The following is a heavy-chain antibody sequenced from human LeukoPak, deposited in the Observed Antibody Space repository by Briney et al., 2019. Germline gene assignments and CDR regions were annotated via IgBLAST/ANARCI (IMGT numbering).Heavy chain of an antibody. V-gene: IGHV4-59*01. CDR1: GGSMSSYY. J-gene: IGHJ3*01. CDR2: INYSGST. D-gene: IGHD4-17*01. Sequence: PSETLSLTCTVSGGSMSSYYWSWIRQPPGEGLEWIGYINYSGSTTYNPSLRSRVTMSVDTSKNQFSLKLTSVTVADTAVYHCARGANYGDYGLDAFDVWGQGTMVTVSS. CDR3: ARGANYGDYGLDAFDV.